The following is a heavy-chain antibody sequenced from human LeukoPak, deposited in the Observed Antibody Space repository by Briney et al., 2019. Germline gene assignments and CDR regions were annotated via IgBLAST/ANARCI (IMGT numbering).Heavy chain of an antibody. Sequence: GGSLRLSCRASGFTFRNYAMDWVRQAPGKGLEWVSGISWNSGSIGYADSVKGRFTISRDNAKNSLYLQMNSLRAEDMALYYCAKDVGSSGWYYFDYWGQGTLVTVSS. CDR2: ISWNSGSI. J-gene: IGHJ4*02. V-gene: IGHV3-9*03. CDR3: AKDVGSSGWYYFDY. D-gene: IGHD6-19*01. CDR1: GFTFRNYA.